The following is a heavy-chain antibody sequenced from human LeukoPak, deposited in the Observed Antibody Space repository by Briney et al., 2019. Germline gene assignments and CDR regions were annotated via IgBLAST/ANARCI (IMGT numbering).Heavy chain of an antibody. CDR3: ARPRAYGDFSFDY. D-gene: IGHD4-17*01. CDR1: GYTFTSYG. Sequence: GASVKVSCKASGYTFTSYGISWVRQAPGQGLEWMGWISAYNGNTNYAQKLQGRVTMTTDTSTSTAYVELRSLRSDDTAVYYCARPRAYGDFSFDYWGQGTLVTVSS. V-gene: IGHV1-18*01. CDR2: ISAYNGNT. J-gene: IGHJ4*02.